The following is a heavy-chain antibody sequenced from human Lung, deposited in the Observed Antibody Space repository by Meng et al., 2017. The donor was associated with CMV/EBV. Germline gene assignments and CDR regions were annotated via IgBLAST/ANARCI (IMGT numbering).Heavy chain of an antibody. CDR2: IYYSGST. CDR3: ARDHGSGTVDY. V-gene: IGHV4-61*01. D-gene: IGHD3-10*01. J-gene: IGHJ4*02. CDR1: GGSVSSGSYY. Sequence: CNGSGGSVSSGSYYWSWIRQHPGKGLEWIGYIYYSGSTNYNPSLKSRVTISVDTSKNQFSLKLSSVTAADTAVYYCARDHGSGTVDYWGQGTLVTVSS.